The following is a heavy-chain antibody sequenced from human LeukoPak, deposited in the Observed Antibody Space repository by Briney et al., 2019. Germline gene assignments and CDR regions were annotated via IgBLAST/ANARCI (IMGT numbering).Heavy chain of an antibody. CDR1: GGSISSYY. D-gene: IGHD3-10*01. V-gene: IGHV4-59*08. CDR2: IYYSGST. Sequence: PSETLSLTCTVSGGSISSYYWSWIRQPPGKGVEWIAYIYYSGSTNYNPSLKSRVTISLDTSKNQFSLKLTSVTAEDTAVYYCARHGGEVRGVIISSFDYWGQGTLVTVSS. J-gene: IGHJ4*02. CDR3: ARHGGEVRGVIISSFDY.